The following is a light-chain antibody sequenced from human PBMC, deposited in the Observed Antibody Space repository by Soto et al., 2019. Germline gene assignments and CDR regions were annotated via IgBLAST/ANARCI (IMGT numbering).Light chain of an antibody. CDR1: TGAVTSGYY. CDR3: LLYYGGARV. Sequence: QTVVTQEPSLTVSPGGTVTLTCASSTGAVTSGYYPNWFQQKPGQAPRALXXSTSKKXSXXXXXXSGSLLGGKPALTLLXXXPXXXXXYYCLLYYGGARVFGGGTKVTVL. CDR2: STS. J-gene: IGLJ2*01. V-gene: IGLV7-43*01.